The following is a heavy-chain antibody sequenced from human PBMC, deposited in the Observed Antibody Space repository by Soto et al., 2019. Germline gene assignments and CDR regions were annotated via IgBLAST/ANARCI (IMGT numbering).Heavy chain of an antibody. Sequence: GGSLRLSCAASGFTFSSYGMHWVRQAPGKGLEWVAVIWYDGSNKYYADSVKGRFTISRDNSKNTLYLQMNSLRPEDTAVYYCAKARLLKGPIDYWGQGTLVTVSS. D-gene: IGHD2-15*01. CDR3: AKARLLKGPIDY. CDR1: GFTFSSYG. CDR2: IWYDGSNK. V-gene: IGHV3-33*06. J-gene: IGHJ4*02.